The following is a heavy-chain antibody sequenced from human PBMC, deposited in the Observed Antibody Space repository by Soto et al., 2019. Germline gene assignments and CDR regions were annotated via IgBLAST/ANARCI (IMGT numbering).Heavy chain of an antibody. Sequence: SVKVSCKASGGTFSSYTISWVRQAPGQGLEWMGRIIPILGIANYAQKFQGRVTITADKSTSTAYMELSSLRSEDTAVYYCASYGSGSYYDDAFDIWGQGTMVTVSS. CDR3: ASYGSGSYYDDAFDI. CDR1: GGTFSSYT. D-gene: IGHD3-10*01. V-gene: IGHV1-69*02. J-gene: IGHJ3*02. CDR2: IIPILGIA.